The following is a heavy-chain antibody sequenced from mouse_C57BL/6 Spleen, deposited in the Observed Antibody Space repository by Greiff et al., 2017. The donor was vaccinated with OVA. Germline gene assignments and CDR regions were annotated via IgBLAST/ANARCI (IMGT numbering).Heavy chain of an antibody. CDR2: INPGSGGT. J-gene: IGHJ3*01. CDR1: GYAFTNYL. Sequence: VQLQQSGAELVRPGTSVKVSCKASGYAFTNYLIEWVKQRPGQGLEWIGVINPGSGGTNYNEKFKGKATLTADKSSSTAYMQLSSLTSEDSAVYFCARKGYGYGNYAFAYWGQGTLVTVSA. D-gene: IGHD2-1*01. V-gene: IGHV1-54*01. CDR3: ARKGYGYGNYAFAY.